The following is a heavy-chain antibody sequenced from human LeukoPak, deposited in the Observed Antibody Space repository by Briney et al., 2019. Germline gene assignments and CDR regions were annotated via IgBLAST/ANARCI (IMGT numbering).Heavy chain of an antibody. Sequence: GGSLRLSCAASGFTFSSYSMIWVRQAPGKGLEWVSYISSSSSTIYYADSVKGRFTISRDNAKNSLYLQMNSLRAEDTAVYYCARGGSVVIAPLNWFDPWGQGTLVTVSS. CDR1: GFTFSSYS. J-gene: IGHJ5*02. D-gene: IGHD2-21*01. CDR2: ISSSSSTI. CDR3: ARGGSVVIAPLNWFDP. V-gene: IGHV3-48*01.